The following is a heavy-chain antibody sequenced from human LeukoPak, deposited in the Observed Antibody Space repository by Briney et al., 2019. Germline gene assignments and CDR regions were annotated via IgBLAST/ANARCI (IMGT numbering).Heavy chain of an antibody. CDR1: GFSVTNYY. Sequence: GGSLRLSCAVSGFSVTNYYMSWVRQAPGKGLEWVSGISWNSGSIGYADSVKGRFTISRDNAKNSLYLQMNSLRAEDTALYYCAIGPQYYYDSSGYRDWGQGTLVTVSS. CDR2: ISWNSGSI. V-gene: IGHV3-9*01. J-gene: IGHJ4*02. D-gene: IGHD3-22*01. CDR3: AIGPQYYYDSSGYRD.